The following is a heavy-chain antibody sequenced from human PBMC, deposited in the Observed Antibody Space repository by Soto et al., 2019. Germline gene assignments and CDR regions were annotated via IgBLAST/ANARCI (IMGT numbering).Heavy chain of an antibody. D-gene: IGHD3-3*01. J-gene: IGHJ6*02. CDR1: GGTFSSYA. V-gene: IGHV1-69*06. Sequence: GASVKVSCKASGGTFSSYAISWVRQAPGQGLEWMGGIIPIFGTANYAQKFQGRVTITADKSTSTAYMELSSLRSEDTAVYYCASWSGYYTPYGYYYYGMDVWGQGTTVTVSS. CDR3: ASWSGYYTPYGYYYYGMDV. CDR2: IIPIFGTA.